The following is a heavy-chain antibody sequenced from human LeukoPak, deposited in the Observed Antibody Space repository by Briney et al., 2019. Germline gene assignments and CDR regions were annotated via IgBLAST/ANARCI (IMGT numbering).Heavy chain of an antibody. J-gene: IGHJ4*02. CDR1: GYTFTSYY. V-gene: IGHV1-46*01. Sequence: ASVKVSCKASGYTFTSYYMHWVRQAPRQGLEWMGIINPSGGSTSYAQKFQGRVTMTRDTSLSTAYMELSRLRSDDTAVYYCARVNNYYDSSGYLYYFDNWGQGTLVTVSS. D-gene: IGHD3-22*01. CDR2: INPSGGST. CDR3: ARVNNYYDSSGYLYYFDN.